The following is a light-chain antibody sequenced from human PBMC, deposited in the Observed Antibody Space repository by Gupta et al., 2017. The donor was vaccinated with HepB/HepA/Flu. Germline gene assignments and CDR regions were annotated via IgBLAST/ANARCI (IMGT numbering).Light chain of an antibody. J-gene: IGKJ1*01. CDR3: QQEDSSSIT. CDR1: QGISSS. Sequence: RMPQSPSSSSAPAGDSVIISWRTRQGISSSLAWYQQKPGKAPKLLIYAASTLHAGVPSRCISGGSGTDFSLPTSCLQSEDFSTDYYQQEDSSSITFGQGTKVEIK. V-gene: IGKV1-8*01. CDR2: AAS.